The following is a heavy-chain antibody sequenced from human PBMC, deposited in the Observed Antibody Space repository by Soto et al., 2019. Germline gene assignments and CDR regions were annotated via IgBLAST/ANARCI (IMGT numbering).Heavy chain of an antibody. CDR1: GGSISSYY. Sequence: SETLSLTCTVSGGSISSYYWSWIRQPPGKGLEWIGYIYYSGSTNYNPSLKSRVTISVDTSKNQFSLKLSSVTAADTAVYYCARHGCSGGSCYGVNLPNDYWGQGTLVTVAS. V-gene: IGHV4-59*01. D-gene: IGHD2-15*01. J-gene: IGHJ4*02. CDR3: ARHGCSGGSCYGVNLPNDY. CDR2: IYYSGST.